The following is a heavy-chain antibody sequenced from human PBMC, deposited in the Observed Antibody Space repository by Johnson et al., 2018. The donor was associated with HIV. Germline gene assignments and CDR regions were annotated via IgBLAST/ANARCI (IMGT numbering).Heavy chain of an antibody. CDR1: GFTFSSYW. CDR2: LTRDGSST. Sequence: VQLVESGGGLVQPGGSLRLSCAASGFTFSSYWMHWVRQAPGKGLVRVSRLTRDGSSTSYADSGKGRFTISRDNAKNTLYLQMNSLRAEDTAVYYCARMTSGSYPKIWGQGTMVTVSS. J-gene: IGHJ3*02. CDR3: ARMTSGSYPKI. V-gene: IGHV3-74*02. D-gene: IGHD1-26*01.